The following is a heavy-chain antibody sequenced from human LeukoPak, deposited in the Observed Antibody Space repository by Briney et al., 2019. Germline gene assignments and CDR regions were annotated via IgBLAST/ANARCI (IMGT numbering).Heavy chain of an antibody. Sequence: TGGSLRLSCAASGFTFSLYTMNWVRQAPGKGLEWVSLINSRSDYIYYADSVKGRFTVSRDNAKNSLYLEMDSLRAEDTAVYYCAKGPWLAYPYYFDYWGQGTLVTVSS. CDR3: AKGPWLAYPYYFDY. J-gene: IGHJ4*02. CDR1: GFTFSLYT. V-gene: IGHV3-21*04. CDR2: INSRSDYI. D-gene: IGHD6-19*01.